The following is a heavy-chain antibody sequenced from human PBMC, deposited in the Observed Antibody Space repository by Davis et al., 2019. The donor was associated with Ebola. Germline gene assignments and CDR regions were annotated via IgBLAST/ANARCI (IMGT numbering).Heavy chain of an antibody. J-gene: IGHJ4*02. CDR3: VRDATDGYNWSH. D-gene: IGHD5-24*01. CDR2: INTNTGNP. V-gene: IGHV7-4-1*02. CDR1: GYKLTSYA. Sequence: AASVKVSCKASGYKLTSYAMNWVRQAPGQGLEWMGWINTNTGNPTYAQGFTGRFVFSLDTSVSTAYLQISNLRAEDTATYYCVRDATDGYNWSHWGQGTLVTVSS.